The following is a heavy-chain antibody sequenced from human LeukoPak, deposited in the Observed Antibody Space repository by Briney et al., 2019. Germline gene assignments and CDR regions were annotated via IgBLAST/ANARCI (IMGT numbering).Heavy chain of an antibody. CDR1: GYTFTTYA. V-gene: IGHV1-3*01. J-gene: IGHJ4*02. D-gene: IGHD6-13*01. CDR2: INAGNGNT. Sequence: ASVKVSCKASGYTFTTYAMHWVRQAPGQRLEWMGWINAGNGNTKYSQKFQARVTVTRDTSASTAYMELSSLRSEDTAVYYCARDPIGSRWPYYFDYWGQGTLVTVSS. CDR3: ARDPIGSRWPYYFDY.